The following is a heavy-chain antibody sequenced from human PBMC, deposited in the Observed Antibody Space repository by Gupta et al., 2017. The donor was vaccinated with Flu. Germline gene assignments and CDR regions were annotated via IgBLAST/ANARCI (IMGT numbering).Heavy chain of an antibody. CDR3: ARDSGWKYFDY. Sequence: QVPLGESGGGVVQPGRSRRLSCTASGCIFSSYGMHWVRQAPGKGLEWLTVMSNDGRNKYYADSVRGRFTISRDNSKNTLFLQMNSLSAEDTAVYFCARDSGWKYFDYWGQGTRVTVSS. CDR2: MSNDGRNK. V-gene: IGHV3-30*03. CDR1: GCIFSSYG. D-gene: IGHD1-1*01. J-gene: IGHJ4*02.